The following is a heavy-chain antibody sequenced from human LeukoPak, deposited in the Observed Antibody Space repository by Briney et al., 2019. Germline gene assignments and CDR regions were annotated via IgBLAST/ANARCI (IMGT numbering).Heavy chain of an antibody. V-gene: IGHV4-39*01. CDR1: GGSISSSRYY. CDR3: ARHYGDYVSYYYYMDV. J-gene: IGHJ6*03. CDR2: IYYSGST. D-gene: IGHD4-17*01. Sequence: SETLSLTCTVSGGSISSSRYYWGWIRQPPGKGLEWIGGIYYSGSTYYNPSLKSRVTISVDTSKNQFSLRLSSVTAADTAVYYCARHYGDYVSYYYYMDVWGKGTTVTISS.